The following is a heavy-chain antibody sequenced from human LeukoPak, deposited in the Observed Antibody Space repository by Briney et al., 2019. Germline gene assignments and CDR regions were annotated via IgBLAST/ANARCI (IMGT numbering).Heavy chain of an antibody. J-gene: IGHJ4*02. D-gene: IGHD3-22*01. CDR2: ISSSSTI. CDR3: AGGNSSGYHDRRGDFDY. Sequence: GGSLRLSCAASGFTFSSYSMNWVRQAPGKGLEWVSYISSSSTIYYADSVKGRFTISRDNAKNSLYLQMNSLRAEDTAVYYCAGGNSSGYHDRRGDFDYWGQGTLVTVSS. CDR1: GFTFSSYS. V-gene: IGHV3-48*01.